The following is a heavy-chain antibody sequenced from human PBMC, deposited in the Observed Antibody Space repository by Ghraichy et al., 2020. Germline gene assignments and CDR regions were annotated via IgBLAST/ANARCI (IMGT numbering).Heavy chain of an antibody. CDR1: GGSVNSDINY. J-gene: IGHJ5*02. CDR3: AREVLGDYGSSNWFDP. Sequence: SETLSLTCTVSGGSVNSDINYWSWIRQPPGMGLEWIGYIYKTGSTNYNPSLKSRVTISLDTSKNQFSLRLTSVTAADTALYYCAREVLGDYGSSNWFDPWGQGTLVTVSS. V-gene: IGHV4-61*01. CDR2: IYKTGST. D-gene: IGHD3-16*01.